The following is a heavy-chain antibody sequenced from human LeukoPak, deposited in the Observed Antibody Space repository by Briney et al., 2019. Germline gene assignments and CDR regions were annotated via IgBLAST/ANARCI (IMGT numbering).Heavy chain of an antibody. Sequence: GGSLRLSCAASGFTFSSYWMSWVRQAPGKGLEWVANIKQDGSEKYYVDSVNGRFTISRDNAKNSLYLQMNSLRAEDTAVYYCARDKAHSYGYFDYWGQGTLVTVSS. CDR3: ARDKAHSYGYFDY. V-gene: IGHV3-7*01. CDR1: GFTFSSYW. J-gene: IGHJ4*02. D-gene: IGHD5-18*01. CDR2: IKQDGSEK.